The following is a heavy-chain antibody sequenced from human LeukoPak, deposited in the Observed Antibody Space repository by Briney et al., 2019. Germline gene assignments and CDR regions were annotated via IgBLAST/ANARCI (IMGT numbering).Heavy chain of an antibody. CDR3: ASLHRRWLVRNWFDP. D-gene: IGHD6-19*01. CDR1: GGSFSGYY. V-gene: IGHV4-34*01. J-gene: IGHJ5*02. CDR2: INHSGST. Sequence: SETLSLTCAVYGGSFSGYYWSWIRQPPGKGLEWIGEINHSGSTNYNPSLKSRVTISVDTSKNQFSLKLSSVTAADTAVYYCASLHRRWLVRNWFDPWGQGTLVTVSS.